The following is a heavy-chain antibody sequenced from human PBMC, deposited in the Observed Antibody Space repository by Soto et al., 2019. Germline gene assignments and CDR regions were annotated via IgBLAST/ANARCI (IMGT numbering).Heavy chain of an antibody. D-gene: IGHD6-19*01. V-gene: IGHV2-5*01. CDR3: ARSRQWLVPYNWFDP. CDR1: GFSLSTSGVG. Sequence: SGPTLVNPTQTLTLTCTFSGFSLSTSGVGVGLIRQPPGKALEWLALIYWNDDKRYSPSLKSRLTITKDTSKNQVVLTMTNMDPVDTATYYCARSRQWLVPYNWFDPWGQGTLVTVYS. CDR2: IYWNDDK. J-gene: IGHJ5*02.